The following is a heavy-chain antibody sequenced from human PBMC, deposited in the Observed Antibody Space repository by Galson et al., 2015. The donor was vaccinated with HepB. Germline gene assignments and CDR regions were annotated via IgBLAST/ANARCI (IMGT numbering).Heavy chain of an antibody. D-gene: IGHD3-3*01. CDR3: AKDLPRTYYDFWSGYLYGMDV. V-gene: IGHV3-30*18. CDR2: ISYDGSNK. J-gene: IGHJ6*02. Sequence: SLRLSCAASGFTFSSYGMHWVRQAPGKGLEWVAVISYDGSNKYYADSVKGRFTISRDNSKNTLYLQMNSLRAEDTAVYYCAKDLPRTYYDFWSGYLYGMDVWGQGTTVTVSS. CDR1: GFTFSSYG.